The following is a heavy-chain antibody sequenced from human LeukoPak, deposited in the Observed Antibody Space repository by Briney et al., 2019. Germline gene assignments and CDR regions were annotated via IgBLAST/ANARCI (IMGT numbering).Heavy chain of an antibody. Sequence: ASVKVSCKASSYTFTNYAFTWVRQAPGQGLEWMGWISAYNGNTNYAQKLQGGVTMTTDTSTSTAYMELSSLRSEDTAVYYCARDNSVRDEAWWFNPWGQGTLVTVSS. D-gene: IGHD5-24*01. V-gene: IGHV1-18*01. J-gene: IGHJ5*02. CDR2: ISAYNGNT. CDR1: SYTFTNYA. CDR3: ARDNSVRDEAWWFNP.